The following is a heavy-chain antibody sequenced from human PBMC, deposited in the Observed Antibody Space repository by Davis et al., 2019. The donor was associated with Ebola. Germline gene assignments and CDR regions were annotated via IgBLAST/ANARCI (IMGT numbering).Heavy chain of an antibody. V-gene: IGHV3-30*02. CDR3: AKVPAGSLHFDY. D-gene: IGHD1-26*01. CDR1: GFTFSSYA. J-gene: IGHJ4*02. CDR2: IRYDGSNK. Sequence: GESLKISCAASGFTFSSYAMHWVRQAPGKGLEWVAFIRYDGSNKYYADSVKGRFTISRDNSKNTLYLQMNSLRAEDTAVYYCAKVPAGSLHFDYWGQGTLVTVSS.